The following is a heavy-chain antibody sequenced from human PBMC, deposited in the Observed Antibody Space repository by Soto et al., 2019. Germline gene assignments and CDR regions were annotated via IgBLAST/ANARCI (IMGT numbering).Heavy chain of an antibody. D-gene: IGHD1-1*01. Sequence: PGGSLRLSYAASGFTFSNAWMSWVRQAPGKGLEWVGRIKSKTDGGTTDYAAPVKGRFTTSRDDSKNTLYLQMNSLKTEDTAVYYCTTRGYNWNDNFDYWGQGTLVTVSS. V-gene: IGHV3-15*01. J-gene: IGHJ4*02. CDR1: GFTFSNAW. CDR3: TTRGYNWNDNFDY. CDR2: IKSKTDGGTT.